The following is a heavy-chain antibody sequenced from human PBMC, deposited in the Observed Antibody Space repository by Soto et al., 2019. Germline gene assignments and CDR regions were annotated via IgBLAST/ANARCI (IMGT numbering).Heavy chain of an antibody. CDR1: GFSINNFE. J-gene: IGHJ6*02. V-gene: IGHV3-48*03. D-gene: IGHD2-2*01. CDR3: ARARRRLPAAAKSFGLDV. CDR2: LSTSGGTI. Sequence: VESGGGSVQPGGSLRLSCAASGFSINNFEVNWVRQAPGKGLQWIAYLSTSGGTIYYADSVKGRFIISRDDANNSAHLQMSSLRAEDTAVYYCARARRRLPAAAKSFGLDVWGQGTTVSVTS.